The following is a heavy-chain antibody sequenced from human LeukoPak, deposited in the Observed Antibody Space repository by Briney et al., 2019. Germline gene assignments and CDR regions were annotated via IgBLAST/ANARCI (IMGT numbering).Heavy chain of an antibody. V-gene: IGHV3-21*01. J-gene: IGHJ4*02. CDR3: ARGSSSWFDY. Sequence: GGSLRLSCAASGFTFSSYSMNWVRQAPGKGLEWVSYISSSSSCIYYADSVKGRFTISRDNAKNSLYLQMNSLRAEDTAVYYCARGSSSWFDYWGQGTLVTVSS. CDR1: GFTFSSYS. D-gene: IGHD6-13*01. CDR2: ISSSSSCI.